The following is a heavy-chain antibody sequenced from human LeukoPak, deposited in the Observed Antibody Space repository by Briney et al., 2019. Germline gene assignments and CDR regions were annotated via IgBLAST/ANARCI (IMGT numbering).Heavy chain of an antibody. D-gene: IGHD5-18*01. V-gene: IGHV3-7*04. CDR1: GFTFSNHW. CDR3: ARAGYSMDTEHFQH. J-gene: IGHJ1*01. CDR2: IKEDGRAT. Sequence: PGGSLRLSCAAYGFTFSNHWMSWVRQGPGKGLEWVATIKEDGRATYYLDSVKGRFTISRDNAKSSLYLQMNSLRAEDTAVYYCARAGYSMDTEHFQHWGQGTLVTVSS.